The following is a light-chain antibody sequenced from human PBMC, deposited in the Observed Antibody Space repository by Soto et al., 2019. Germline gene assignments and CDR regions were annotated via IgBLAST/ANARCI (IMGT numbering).Light chain of an antibody. Sequence: EIVMTQSPATLSVSPGEGVTLSCRASQSVSSSYFGWCQQKPGQAPRLLIYGASPRATGVPTRFSGSRSGAEFTLTINSLQSEDFAVYYXQPYNXXPLTFXGGTKVDI. V-gene: IGKV3-15*01. J-gene: IGKJ4*01. CDR1: QSVSSSY. CDR2: GAS. CDR3: QPYNXXPLT.